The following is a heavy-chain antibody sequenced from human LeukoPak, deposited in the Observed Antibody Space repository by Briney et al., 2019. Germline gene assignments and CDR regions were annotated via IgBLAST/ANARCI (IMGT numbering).Heavy chain of an antibody. CDR3: AKAPTYYYGSGSYSVLDY. V-gene: IGHV3-23*01. CDR2: ISGSGGST. CDR1: GFTFSSYG. Sequence: PGGSLRLSCAASGFTFSSYGMSWVRQAPGKGLEWGSAISGSGGSTYYADSVKGRFTISRDNSKNTLYLQMNSLRAEDTAVYYCAKAPTYYYGSGSYSVLDYWGQGTLVTVSS. D-gene: IGHD3-10*01. J-gene: IGHJ4*02.